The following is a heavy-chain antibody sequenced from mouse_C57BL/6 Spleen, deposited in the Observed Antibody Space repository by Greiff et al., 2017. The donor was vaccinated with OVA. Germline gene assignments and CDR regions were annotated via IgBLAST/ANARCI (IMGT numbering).Heavy chain of an antibody. D-gene: IGHD3-2*02. J-gene: IGHJ4*01. V-gene: IGHV1-61*01. CDR3: ARDSSGPLYAMDY. Sequence: QVQLQQPGAELVRPGSSVKLSCKASGYTFTSYWMDWVKQRPGQGLEWIGTIYPSDSETHYNQKFKDKATLTVDKSSSTAYMQRSSLTSEDSAVYDCARDSSGPLYAMDYWGQGTSVTVSS. CDR1: GYTFTSYW. CDR2: IYPSDSET.